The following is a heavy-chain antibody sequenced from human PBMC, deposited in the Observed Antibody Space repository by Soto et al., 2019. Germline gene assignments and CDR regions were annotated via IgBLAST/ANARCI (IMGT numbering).Heavy chain of an antibody. J-gene: IGHJ4*02. CDR1: GITFSSYA. V-gene: IGHV3-23*01. CDR2: ISGSGDST. Sequence: GGSLRLSCAASGITFSSYAMNWVRQAPGKGLEWVSVISGSGDSTYYADSVKGRFTISRDNSKNTLYLQMNSLRAEDTAVYYCAREIVEARGASYFDYWGPGTLVTVSS. CDR3: AREIVEARGASYFDY. D-gene: IGHD2-15*01.